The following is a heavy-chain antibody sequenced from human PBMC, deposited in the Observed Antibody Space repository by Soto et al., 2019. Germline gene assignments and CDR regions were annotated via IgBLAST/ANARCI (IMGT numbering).Heavy chain of an antibody. J-gene: IGHJ6*02. CDR1: GFTFSAYW. D-gene: IGHD3-10*01. V-gene: IGHV3-74*01. Sequence: EVQLVESGGGLVQPGGSLRLSCAASGFTFSAYWRHWVRQAPGKGLVWVSRIHSNGNTTTYAHSVKGRFTISRDNAKNTLYLQMNSLTAEDTAVYYCARSVRSGTYPYYYYAMDVWGQGTTVTVSS. CDR2: IHSNGNTT. CDR3: ARSVRSGTYPYYYYAMDV.